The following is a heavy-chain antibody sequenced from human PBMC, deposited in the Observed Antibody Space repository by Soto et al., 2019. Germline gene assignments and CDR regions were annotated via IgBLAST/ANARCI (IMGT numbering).Heavy chain of an antibody. CDR3: ARGSKSSSPLFDY. CDR1: GGSISSCGYY. D-gene: IGHD6-6*01. Sequence: SETLSLTCTVSGGSISSCGYYWSWIRQHPWKGLEWIGYIYYSGSTYYNPSLKSRVTISVDTSKNQFSLKLSSVTAADTAVYYCARGSKSSSPLFDYWGQGTLVTVSS. V-gene: IGHV4-31*02. CDR2: IYYSGST. J-gene: IGHJ4*02.